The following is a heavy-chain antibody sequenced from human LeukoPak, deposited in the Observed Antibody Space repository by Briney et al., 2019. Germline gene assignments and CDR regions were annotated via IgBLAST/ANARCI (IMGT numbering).Heavy chain of an antibody. Sequence: PGASLRLSCAASGFTFSSYAMNWVRQAPGKGLEWVSVIGGSGDSTYYADSVKGRFTISRDNSKNTLYLQMNGLRAEDTAVYYCAKLDYGDYGYFDLWGRGTLVTVSS. V-gene: IGHV3-23*01. J-gene: IGHJ2*01. CDR3: AKLDYGDYGYFDL. CDR2: IGGSGDST. D-gene: IGHD4-17*01. CDR1: GFTFSSYA.